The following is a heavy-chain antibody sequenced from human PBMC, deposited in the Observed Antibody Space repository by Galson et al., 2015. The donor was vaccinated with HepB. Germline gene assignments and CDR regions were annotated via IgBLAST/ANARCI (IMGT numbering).Heavy chain of an antibody. V-gene: IGHV3-7*03. D-gene: IGHD6-13*01. CDR1: GFTFSNYW. J-gene: IGHJ4*02. CDR2: IKQDESEK. CDR3: ARIKYSTWPFWGLDS. Sequence: SLRLSCAASGFTFSNYWMTWVRQAPGKGLEWVANIKQDESEKYYVDSVKGRFTISRDNAKNSLYLQMNSLRAEDTAVYYCARIKYSTWPFWGLDSWGQGILLTVSS.